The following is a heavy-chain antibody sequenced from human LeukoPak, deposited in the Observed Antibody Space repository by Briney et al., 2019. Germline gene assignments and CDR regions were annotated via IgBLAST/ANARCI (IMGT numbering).Heavy chain of an antibody. CDR1: GYSITSGYY. D-gene: IGHD2-2*02. CDR2: VYHSGDT. CDR3: ARHSRRCNSTTCYTGAFDI. V-gene: IGHV4-38-2*02. J-gene: IGHJ3*02. Sequence: PSETLSLTCTISGYSITSGYYWGWIRQPPGKGLECIGSVYHSGDTYYNPSLKSRVTISVDTSENQFSLKLTSVTAADTALYFCARHSRRCNSTTCYTGAFDIWGPGTVVTVSS.